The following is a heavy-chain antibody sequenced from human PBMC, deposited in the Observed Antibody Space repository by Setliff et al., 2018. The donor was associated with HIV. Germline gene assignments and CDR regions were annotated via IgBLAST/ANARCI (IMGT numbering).Heavy chain of an antibody. CDR3: ARAPPGIQNDAFDV. J-gene: IGHJ3*01. CDR1: GGSISSGSYY. V-gene: IGHV4-61*09. Sequence: SETLSLTCSVSGGSISSGSYYWTWIRQPAGKGPEWIGHIYTNGYTNYNPSLKSRVTISVDTSKNQFSLRPTSVTAADTAVYYCARAPPGIQNDAFDVWGQGTMVTVSS. CDR2: IYTNGYT.